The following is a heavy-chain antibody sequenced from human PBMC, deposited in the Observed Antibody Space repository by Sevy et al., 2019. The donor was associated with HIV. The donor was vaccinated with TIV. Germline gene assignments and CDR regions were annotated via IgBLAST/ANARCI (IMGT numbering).Heavy chain of an antibody. D-gene: IGHD3-9*01. J-gene: IGHJ5*02. Sequence: SETLSLTCTVSGGSISSGDYYWSWIRQPPGKGLEWIGYIYYSGSTYYNPSLKSRVTISVDTSKNQFSLKLSSVTAADTAVYYCARQYYDILTGYPNWFDPWGQGTLVTVSS. CDR1: GGSISSGDYY. V-gene: IGHV4-30-4*01. CDR3: ARQYYDILTGYPNWFDP. CDR2: IYYSGST.